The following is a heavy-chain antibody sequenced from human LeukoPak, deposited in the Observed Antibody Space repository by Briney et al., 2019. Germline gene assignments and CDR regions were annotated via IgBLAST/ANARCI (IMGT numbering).Heavy chain of an antibody. CDR3: AKFGSTAYYYYMDV. Sequence: GGSLRLSCAASGFTVSSNYMSWVRQAPGKGLEWVSVIYSGGSTYYADSVKGRFTISRDNSKNTLYLQMSSLRAEDTAVYFCAKFGSTAYYYYMDVWGKGTTVTVSS. V-gene: IGHV3-66*01. CDR2: IYSGGST. CDR1: GFTVSSNY. D-gene: IGHD3-10*01. J-gene: IGHJ6*03.